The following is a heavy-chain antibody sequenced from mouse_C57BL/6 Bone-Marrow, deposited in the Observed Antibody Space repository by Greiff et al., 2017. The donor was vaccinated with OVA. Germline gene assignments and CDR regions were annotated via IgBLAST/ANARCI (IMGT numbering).Heavy chain of an antibody. D-gene: IGHD3-2*02. V-gene: IGHV10-1*01. Sequence: EVKLVESGGGLVQPKGSLKLSCAASGFSFNTYAMNWVRQAPGKGLEWVARIRSKSNNYATYYADSVKDRFTISRDDSESMLYLQMNNLKTEDTAIDFRGTLRQLRLQGAMDYWGQGTSVTVSS. CDR2: IRSKSNNYAT. CDR3: GTLRQLRLQGAMDY. CDR1: GFSFNTYA. J-gene: IGHJ4*01.